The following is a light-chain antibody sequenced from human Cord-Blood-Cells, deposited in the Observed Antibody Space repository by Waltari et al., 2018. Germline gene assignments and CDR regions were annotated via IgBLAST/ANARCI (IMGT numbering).Light chain of an antibody. CDR1: QSVRSN. CDR2: GAS. CDR3: QQYNNWPPTWT. Sequence: EIVMTQSPATLSVSPGERATLSCRTRQSVRSNLAWYQQKPGQAPRLLIYGASTWATGIPARFSVSGSGTEFTLTISSLHSEDFAFYYCQQYNNWPPTWTFGQGTKVEIK. J-gene: IGKJ1*01. V-gene: IGKV3-15*01.